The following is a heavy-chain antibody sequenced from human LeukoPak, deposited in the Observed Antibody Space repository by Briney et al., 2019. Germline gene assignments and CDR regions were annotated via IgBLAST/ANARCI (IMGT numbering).Heavy chain of an antibody. CDR1: GFTFSSYS. D-gene: IGHD2-21*02. Sequence: GGSLRLSCAATGFTFSSYSMNWVRQAPGKGLEWVSSISSSSSYKYYVDSVKGRFTISRDNAKNSLYLQMNSLRAEDTAVYYCALGDCGKPFDYWGQGTLVTVSS. V-gene: IGHV3-21*01. CDR2: ISSSSSYK. CDR3: ALGDCGKPFDY. J-gene: IGHJ4*02.